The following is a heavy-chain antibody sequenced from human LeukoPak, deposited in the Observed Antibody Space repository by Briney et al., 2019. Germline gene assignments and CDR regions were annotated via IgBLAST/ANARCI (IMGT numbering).Heavy chain of an antibody. CDR2: INPSGGRT. V-gene: IGHV1-46*01. CDR3: ARVSIVDYDILTGYYDY. CDR1: GYTYTNYY. J-gene: IGHJ4*02. D-gene: IGHD3-9*01. Sequence: ASVKASCRASGYTYTNYYMHWVRQAPGQWLEWMGIINPSGGRTSYAQKFQGRVTMTRDTSTSTVYMELSSLRSEDTAVYYCARVSIVDYDILTGYYDYWGQGTLVTVSS.